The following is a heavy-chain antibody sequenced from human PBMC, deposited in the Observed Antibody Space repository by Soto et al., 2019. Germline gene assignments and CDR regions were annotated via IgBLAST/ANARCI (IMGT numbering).Heavy chain of an antibody. CDR3: NLAPLIYYDSSVSPTAHFVY. CDR1: GYTFTSYY. Sequence: ASVKVSCKASGYTFTSYYMHWVRQAPGQGLEWMGIINPSGGSTSYAQKLQGRVTMTRDTSTSTDYMELSSLRSEDTAVYYYNLAPLIYYDSSVSPTAHFVYWGQGLLVTVP. V-gene: IGHV1-46*01. D-gene: IGHD3-22*01. J-gene: IGHJ4*02. CDR2: INPSGGST.